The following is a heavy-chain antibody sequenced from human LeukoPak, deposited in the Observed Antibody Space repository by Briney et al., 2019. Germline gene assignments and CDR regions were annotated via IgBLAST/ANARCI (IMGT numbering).Heavy chain of an antibody. CDR2: INPNSGGT. V-gene: IGHV1-2*06. CDR1: GYTFTGYY. Sequence: ASVKVSCKASGYTFTGYYMHWVRQAPGQGLEWMGRINPNSGGTNYAQKFQGRVTMTRDTSISTAYMELSRLRSDDTAVYYCARDAERLRYFDWLSNTYRDYRGQGTLVTVSS. CDR3: ARDAERLRYFDWLSNTYRDY. D-gene: IGHD3-9*01. J-gene: IGHJ4*02.